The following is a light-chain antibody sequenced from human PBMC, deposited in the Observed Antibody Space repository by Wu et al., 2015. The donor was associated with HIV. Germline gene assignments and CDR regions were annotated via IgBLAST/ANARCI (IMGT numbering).Light chain of an antibody. CDR2: DTA. J-gene: IGKJ1*01. V-gene: IGKV3-20*01. Sequence: EIVLTQSPGTLSLSPGERATVSCRASQSVNYRWLAWYQQKPGQAPTASSMYDTATRMPGIPDRISGSGSGTDFTLTISRLEPEDFAVYYCQYYGRPPWTFGQGTKVEVK. CDR1: QSVNYRW. CDR3: QYYGRPPWT.